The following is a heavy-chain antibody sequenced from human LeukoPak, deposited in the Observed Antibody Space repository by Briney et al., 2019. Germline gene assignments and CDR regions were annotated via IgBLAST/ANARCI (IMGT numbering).Heavy chain of an antibody. Sequence: SETLSLTCTVSGGSISSSTYYWGWIRQPPGKGLEGIGTMSYSGRANYNPSLKSRATISADTSKNQFSLKLSSVTAADTAVYYCARRAMSSGYDGWYFDLWGRGTLVTVSS. J-gene: IGHJ2*01. CDR3: ARRAMSSGYDGWYFDL. V-gene: IGHV4-39*01. D-gene: IGHD3-22*01. CDR2: MSYSGRA. CDR1: GGSISSSTYY.